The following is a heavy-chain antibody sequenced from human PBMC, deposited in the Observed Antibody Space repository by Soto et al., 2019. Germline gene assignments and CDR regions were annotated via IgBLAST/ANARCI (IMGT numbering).Heavy chain of an antibody. V-gene: IGHV3-74*01. D-gene: IGHD5-12*01. CDR2: VNGDGSSS. Sequence: EVQLVESGGGLVQPGGSLRLSCAAAGFNLRSYWMHRVRQTPGKGLVWVSRVNGDGSSSSYADSVKGRFTISRDTAENTLYLQMNSLRPEDTAVYYCARGASGYGNFDNWGQGTLVTVSS. CDR3: ARGASGYGNFDN. J-gene: IGHJ4*02. CDR1: GFNLRSYW.